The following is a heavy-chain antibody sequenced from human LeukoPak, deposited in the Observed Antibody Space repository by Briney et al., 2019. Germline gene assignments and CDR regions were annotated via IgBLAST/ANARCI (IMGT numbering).Heavy chain of an antibody. J-gene: IGHJ4*02. D-gene: IGHD6-19*01. V-gene: IGHV3-21*01. CDR1: GFTFSSYS. CDR2: ISSSSRYI. CDR3: ARGVAGTL. Sequence: GGPLRLSCAASGFTFSSYSMNWVRQAPGKGLEWVSSISSSSRYIYYADSVKGRFTISRDNAKNSLYLQMNSLRAEDTAVYYCARGVAGTLGGQGTLVTVSS.